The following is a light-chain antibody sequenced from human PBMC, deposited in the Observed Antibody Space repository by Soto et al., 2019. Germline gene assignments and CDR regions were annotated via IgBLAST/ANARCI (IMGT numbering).Light chain of an antibody. V-gene: IGLV2-11*02. CDR3: CSYAGSYTYV. Sequence: QSALTQPRSVSGSPGHSVTISGTGTSSDVSGYNYVSWYHQHPGKAPKLMIYDVSKRRSGVPDRFSGSKSGNTASLTISGLQAEDEDDYYCCSYAGSYTYVFGTGTKLTVL. J-gene: IGLJ1*01. CDR1: SSDVSGYNY. CDR2: DVS.